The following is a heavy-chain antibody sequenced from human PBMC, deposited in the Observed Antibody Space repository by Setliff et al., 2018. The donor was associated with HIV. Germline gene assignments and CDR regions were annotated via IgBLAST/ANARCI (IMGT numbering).Heavy chain of an antibody. Sequence: GGSLRLSCAASGFTFSTSCMHWVRRAPGKGLEWISSISYRSSYIYYSDSVKGRFTISRDNAKDSLYLEMNSLRAEDTAVYYCARWRWQQSEFDYWGQGALVTVSS. D-gene: IGHD3-3*01. CDR2: ISYRSSYI. V-gene: IGHV3-21*04. J-gene: IGHJ4*02. CDR3: ARWRWQQSEFDY. CDR1: GFTFSTSC.